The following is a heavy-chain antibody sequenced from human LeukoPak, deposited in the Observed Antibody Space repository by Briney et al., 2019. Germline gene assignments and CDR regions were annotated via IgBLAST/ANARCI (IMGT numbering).Heavy chain of an antibody. CDR1: GFTFSSYA. CDR3: ARSYYYDSSGYSAPFDY. D-gene: IGHD3-22*01. J-gene: IGHJ4*02. CDR2: LSGSGGST. V-gene: IGHV3-23*01. Sequence: GGSLRLSCAAFGFTFSSYAMSWVRQAPGKGLEWVSTLSGSGGSTYYADSVKGRFTISRDNSKNTLYLQMNSLRAEDTAVYYCARSYYYDSSGYSAPFDYWGQGTLVTVSS.